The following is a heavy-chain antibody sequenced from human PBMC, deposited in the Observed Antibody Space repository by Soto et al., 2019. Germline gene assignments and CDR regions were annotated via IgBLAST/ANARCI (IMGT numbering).Heavy chain of an antibody. Sequence: QVQLQESGPGLVKPSETLSLTCTVSGGSISSYYWSWIRQPPGKGLEWTGYIYYSGSTNYNPSLKSRVTISVDTSKNQFSLKLSSVTAADTAVYYCARKYYYGSGSLDIWGQGTMVTVSS. CDR2: IYYSGST. D-gene: IGHD3-10*01. V-gene: IGHV4-59*01. CDR1: GGSISSYY. CDR3: ARKYYYGSGSLDI. J-gene: IGHJ3*02.